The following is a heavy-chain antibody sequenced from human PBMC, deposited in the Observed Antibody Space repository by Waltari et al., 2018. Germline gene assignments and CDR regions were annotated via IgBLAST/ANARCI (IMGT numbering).Heavy chain of an antibody. Sequence: QVQLVQSGAEVKKPGSSVKVSCKASGGTFSSYSIRWARQAPGQGLEWMGRIIPILGLANYAQKLQGRLTITADKSTSTAYMELSSLRSEDTAVYYCARSGDRAMVVDYWGQGTLVTVSS. D-gene: IGHD5-18*01. J-gene: IGHJ4*02. CDR1: GGTFSSYS. CDR2: IIPILGLA. V-gene: IGHV1-69*02. CDR3: ARSGDRAMVVDY.